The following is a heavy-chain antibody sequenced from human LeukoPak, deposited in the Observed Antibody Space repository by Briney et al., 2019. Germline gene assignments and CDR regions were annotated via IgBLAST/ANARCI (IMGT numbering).Heavy chain of an antibody. J-gene: IGHJ3*02. Sequence: PGGSLRLSCAASGFTFSSYGMHWVRQAPGKGLEWVAVISYDGSNKYYADSVKGRFTISRDNSKNTLYLQMNSLRAEDTAVYYCGTSVIVPAAIITYDAFDIWGQGTMVTVSS. CDR1: GFTFSSYG. V-gene: IGHV3-30*03. CDR3: GTSVIVPAAIITYDAFDI. CDR2: ISYDGSNK. D-gene: IGHD2-2*01.